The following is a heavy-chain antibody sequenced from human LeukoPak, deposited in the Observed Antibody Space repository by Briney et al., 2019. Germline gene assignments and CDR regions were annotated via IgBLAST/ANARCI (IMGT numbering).Heavy chain of an antibody. V-gene: IGHV1-18*01. CDR1: GYTFTSYG. D-gene: IGHD3-9*01. Sequence: ASVKVSCKASGYTFTSYGISWVRQVPGQGLEWMGWISAYNGNTNYAQKLQGRVTMTTDTSTSTAYMELRSLRSDDTAVYYCARAVPPFLTGYCWYGQNNNHYFDYWGQGALVTVSS. J-gene: IGHJ4*02. CDR3: ARAVPPFLTGYCWYGQNNNHYFDY. CDR2: ISAYNGNT.